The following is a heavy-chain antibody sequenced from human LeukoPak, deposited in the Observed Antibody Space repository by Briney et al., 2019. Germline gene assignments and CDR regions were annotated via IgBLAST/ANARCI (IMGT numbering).Heavy chain of an antibody. D-gene: IGHD1-26*01. CDR2: ITSSSTI. CDR1: GFIFSNYN. Sequence: GGSLRLSCAASGFIFSNYNMNWVRQTPGKGLEWVSQITSSSTIYYADSVKGRFTISRDNAKNSLYLQMNGLRAEDTAVYYCCSGSHYGGVWGFDYWGQGSLVTVSS. CDR3: CSGSHYGGVWGFDY. V-gene: IGHV3-48*01. J-gene: IGHJ4*02.